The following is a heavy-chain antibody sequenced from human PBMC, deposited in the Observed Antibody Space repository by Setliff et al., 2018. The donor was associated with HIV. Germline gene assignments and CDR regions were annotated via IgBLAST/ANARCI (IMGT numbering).Heavy chain of an antibody. V-gene: IGHV4-61*08. J-gene: IGHJ5*02. CDR2: IYYSGTT. CDR3: ARSNLEPTSRLFDP. D-gene: IGHD1-1*01. Sequence: KSSETLSLTCTVSGGSVSSGGYYWSWIRQPPGKGLEWIGYIYYSGTTHYNPAFESRLIISLDMSNNRFSLNLASVTAADTAVYYCARSNLEPTSRLFDPWGPGTLVTVSS. CDR1: GGSVSSGGYY.